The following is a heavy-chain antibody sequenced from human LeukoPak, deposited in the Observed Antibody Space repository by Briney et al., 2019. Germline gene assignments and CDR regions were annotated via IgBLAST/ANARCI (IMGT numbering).Heavy chain of an antibody. V-gene: IGHV4-59*01. J-gene: IGHJ6*02. Sequence: SETLSLTCTVSGGSISSYYWSWIRQPPGKGLEWIGYIYYSGSTNYNPSLKSRVTISVDTSKNQFSLKLSSVTAADTAVYYCARDRRRDGYNLYYYGVDVWGQGTTVTVSS. CDR2: IYYSGST. D-gene: IGHD5-24*01. CDR3: ARDRRRDGYNLYYYGVDV. CDR1: GGSISSYY.